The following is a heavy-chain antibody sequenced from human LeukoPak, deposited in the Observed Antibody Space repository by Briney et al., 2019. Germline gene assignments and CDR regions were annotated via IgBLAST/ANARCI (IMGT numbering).Heavy chain of an antibody. CDR2: ISGSGGST. CDR3: AKDGRSSGWAYYFDY. J-gene: IGHJ4*02. D-gene: IGHD6-19*01. V-gene: IGHV3-23*01. Sequence: PGGSLRLSCAASGFTFSSYGMSWVRQAPGKGLEWVSAISGSGGSTYYADSVKGRFTISRDNSKNTLYLQMNSLRAEDTAVYYCAKDGRSSGWAYYFDYWGQGTLVTVSS. CDR1: GFTFSSYG.